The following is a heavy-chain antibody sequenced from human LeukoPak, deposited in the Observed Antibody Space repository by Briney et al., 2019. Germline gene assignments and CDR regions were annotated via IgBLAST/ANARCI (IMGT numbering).Heavy chain of an antibody. CDR3: ARGDLDTYYFDL. CDR2: INPNTGGT. D-gene: IGHD5-18*01. CDR1: GYIFTSYY. Sequence: GASVRVSCKASGYIFTSYYIHWVRQAPGQGLEWLGWINPNTGGTNYAQKFQGRVTMTRDTSISTAVMDLRSLRSDDSAVYFCARGDLDTYYFDLWGRGTLVIVSS. J-gene: IGHJ2*01. V-gene: IGHV1-2*02.